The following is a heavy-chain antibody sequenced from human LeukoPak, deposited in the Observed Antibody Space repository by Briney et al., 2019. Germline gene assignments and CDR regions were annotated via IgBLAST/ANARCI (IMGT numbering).Heavy chain of an antibody. V-gene: IGHV1-24*01. J-gene: IGHJ4*02. Sequence: ASVKVSCKVSGNTLIAISMHWVRQAPAKGLEWMGGFDPEDGETIYPQKFQGRVTMTEDTSTDTAYMELSSLRSEDTAVYYCTTHIDYGSHFDYWGQGTLVTVSS. CDR2: FDPEDGET. CDR3: TTHIDYGSHFDY. D-gene: IGHD4-17*01. CDR1: GNTLIAIS.